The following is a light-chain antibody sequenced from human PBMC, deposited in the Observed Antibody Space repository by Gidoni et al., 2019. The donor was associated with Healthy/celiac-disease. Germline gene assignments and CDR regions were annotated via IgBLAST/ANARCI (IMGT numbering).Light chain of an antibody. Sequence: DIQFTQSPSFLSASVGDRVTITCRASQCISSYLAWYQQKPGKAPKLLSSAASTLQSGVASRLSGSGSGTEFTLTISSLQNEDFATYYCKQLNSYPPWTFGQGTKVENK. V-gene: IGKV1-9*01. CDR2: AAS. CDR3: KQLNSYPPWT. J-gene: IGKJ1*01. CDR1: QCISSY.